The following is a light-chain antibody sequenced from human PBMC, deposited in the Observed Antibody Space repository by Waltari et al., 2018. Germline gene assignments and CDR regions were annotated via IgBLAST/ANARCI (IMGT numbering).Light chain of an antibody. CDR2: GNH. J-gene: IGLJ2*01. CDR3: QSYDSSLSGVL. Sequence: QSVLTQPPSVSGAPGQRITISCTGTSSNIGAGYDVHWYLQLPGTAPKLLIPGNHNRPAGVPDRFAASKSDTSASLAITGLQAEDEADYYCQSYDSSLSGVLFGGGTKLTVL. V-gene: IGLV1-40*01. CDR1: SSNIGAGYD.